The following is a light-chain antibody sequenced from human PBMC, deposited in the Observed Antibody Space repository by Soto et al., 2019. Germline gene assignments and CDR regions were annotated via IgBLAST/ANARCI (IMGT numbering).Light chain of an antibody. V-gene: IGKV1-27*01. CDR1: QGIGNY. J-gene: IGKJ1*01. CDR2: AAS. Sequence: DIQMTQSPSSLSASVRDRVTITCRARQGIGNYLAWYQQKPGKDPKLLIYAASTLQSGVPSRFSGSGSGTDFTLTISRLQPEDVATYYFQKDDSAPCTFEQGTKGEIK. CDR3: QKDDSAPCT.